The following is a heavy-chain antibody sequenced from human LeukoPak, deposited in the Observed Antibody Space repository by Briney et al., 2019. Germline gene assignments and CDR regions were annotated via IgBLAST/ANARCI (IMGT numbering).Heavy chain of an antibody. CDR2: IYPDDSDT. J-gene: IGHJ4*02. CDR3: ARVGADYDILTGYDY. D-gene: IGHD3-9*01. Sequence: GASVKISCKGSGYSFTSYWIGWVRQMLGKGLEWMGLIYPDDSDTRHSPSFQGQVTISADKSISTAYLQWSSLKASDTAMYYCARVGADYDILTGYDYWGQGTLVTVSS. CDR1: GYSFTSYW. V-gene: IGHV5-51*01.